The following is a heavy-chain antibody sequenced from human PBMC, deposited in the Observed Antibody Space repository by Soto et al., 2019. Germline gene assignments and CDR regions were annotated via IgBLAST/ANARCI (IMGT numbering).Heavy chain of an antibody. J-gene: IGHJ4*02. D-gene: IGHD3-10*01. Sequence: GESLKISCKGSGYSFTSYWIGWVRQMPGKGLEWMGIIYPGDSDTRYSPSFQGQVTISADTSISTAYLQWGSLKASDPAMYYCARKDRAVRGDMDYWGQGTLVTVSS. CDR1: GYSFTSYW. CDR2: IYPGDSDT. CDR3: ARKDRAVRGDMDY. V-gene: IGHV5-51*01.